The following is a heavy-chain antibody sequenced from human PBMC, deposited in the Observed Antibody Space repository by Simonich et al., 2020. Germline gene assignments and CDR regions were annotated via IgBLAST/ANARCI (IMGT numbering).Heavy chain of an antibody. CDR3: ARGIVGASGAFDI. D-gene: IGHD1-26*01. J-gene: IGHJ3*02. Sequence: EVQLVESGGGLVKPGGSLRLSCAASGFTYSSYSMNWVRQAQGKGEDWVSSFSSSSSYKYYADSVKGRFTISRDNAKNSLYLQMNSLRAEDTAVYYCARGIVGASGAFDIWGQGTMVTVSS. CDR1: GFTYSSYS. CDR2: FSSSSSYK. V-gene: IGHV3-21*01.